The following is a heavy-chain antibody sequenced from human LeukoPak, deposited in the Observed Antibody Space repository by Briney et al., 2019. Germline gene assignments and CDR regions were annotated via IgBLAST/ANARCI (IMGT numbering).Heavy chain of an antibody. CDR1: GFTFSSYS. J-gene: IGHJ6*02. CDR3: ASATHYYYCLDV. CDR2: ISSSSSYI. Sequence: GGSLRLSCAASGFTFSSYSMNWVRQAPGKGLEWVSSISSSSSYIYYADSVKGRFTISRDNAKNSLYLQMNSLRAEDTAVYYCASATHYYYCLDVWGQGTTVTVYS. V-gene: IGHV3-21*01.